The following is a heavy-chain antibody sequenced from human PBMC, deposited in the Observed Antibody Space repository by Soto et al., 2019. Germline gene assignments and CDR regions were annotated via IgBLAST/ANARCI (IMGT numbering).Heavy chain of an antibody. CDR2: IIPIFGTA. CDR3: ASAPSSGSRFYYYGRDV. Sequence: SVKVSCKASGGTFSSYAISWVRQAPGQGLEWIGGIIPIFGTANYAQKFQGRVTITAVESTSTAYMELSSLTSEDTAVYYCASAPSSGSRFYYYGRDVWGQGTTVTVSS. CDR1: GGTFSSYA. D-gene: IGHD3-10*01. V-gene: IGHV1-69*13. J-gene: IGHJ6*02.